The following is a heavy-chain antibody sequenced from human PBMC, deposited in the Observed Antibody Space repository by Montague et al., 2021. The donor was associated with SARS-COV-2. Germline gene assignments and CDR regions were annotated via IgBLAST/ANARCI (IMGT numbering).Heavy chain of an antibody. CDR2: IYYSEST. V-gene: IGHV4-59*08. D-gene: IGHD2-15*01. J-gene: IGHJ5*02. Sequence: SETLSLTCTVSGGSISSYYWSWIRQPPGKGLEWIGYIYYSESTNYNPSLKSRVTISVDTSKNQFSLKLSSVTAADTAVYYCARLRRPIYCSGGSCYSYNWFAPWGQGTMVTVSS. CDR1: GGSISSYY. CDR3: ARLRRPIYCSGGSCYSYNWFAP.